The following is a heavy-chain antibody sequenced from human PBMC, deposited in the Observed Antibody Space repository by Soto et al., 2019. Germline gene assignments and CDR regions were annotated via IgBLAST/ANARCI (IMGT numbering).Heavy chain of an antibody. V-gene: IGHV4-39*01. J-gene: IGHJ5*02. D-gene: IGHD6-13*01. CDR2: IYYSGST. CDR3: SRHPPYSGSWYENWFDP. Sequence: PSETLSLTCTVSGGSISSSSYYWGWIRQPPGKGLEWIGSIYYSGSTYYNPSLKSRVTISVDTSKNQFSLKLSSVTAADTAVYYCSRHPPYSGSWYENWFDPWGQGTLVTVSS. CDR1: GGSISSSSYY.